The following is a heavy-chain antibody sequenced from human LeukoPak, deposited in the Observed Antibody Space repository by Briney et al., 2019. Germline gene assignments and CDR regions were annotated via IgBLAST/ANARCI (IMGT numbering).Heavy chain of an antibody. Sequence: SETLSLTCAVSGGSISSGGYSWSWIRQPPGKGLEWIGYIYHSGSTYYNPSLESRVTISVDRSKNQFSLKLSSVTAADTAVYYCARGLWSGSYDYWGQGTLVTVSS. V-gene: IGHV4-30-2*01. CDR1: GGSISSGGYS. CDR3: ARGLWSGSYDY. CDR2: IYHSGST. D-gene: IGHD3-3*01. J-gene: IGHJ4*02.